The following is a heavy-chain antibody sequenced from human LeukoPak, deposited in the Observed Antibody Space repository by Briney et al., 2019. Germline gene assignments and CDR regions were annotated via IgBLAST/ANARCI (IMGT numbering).Heavy chain of an antibody. Sequence: GGSLRLSCAASGFTFYDYPMHWVRQAPWKGLEWVSLISGDGGSTYYADSVKGRFTISRDNSKNSLYLQMSSLRTEDTALYYCAKDMAGYSYGRIDYWGEGTLVTVSS. J-gene: IGHJ4*02. CDR2: ISGDGGST. CDR1: GFTFYDYP. CDR3: AKDMAGYSYGRIDY. V-gene: IGHV3-43*02. D-gene: IGHD5-18*01.